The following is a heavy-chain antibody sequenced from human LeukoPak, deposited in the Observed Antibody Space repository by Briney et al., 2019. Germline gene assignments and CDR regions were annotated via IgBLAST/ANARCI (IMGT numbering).Heavy chain of an antibody. CDR2: INPSGGST. Sequence: ASVKVSCKASGYTFTSYGISWVRQAPGQGLEWMGIINPSGGSTSYAQKFQGRVTMTRDTSTSTVYMELSSLRSEDTAVYYCARSFPGMTLDYWGQGTLVTVSS. J-gene: IGHJ4*02. CDR3: ARSFPGMTLDY. V-gene: IGHV1-46*01. D-gene: IGHD3-10*01. CDR1: GYTFTSYG.